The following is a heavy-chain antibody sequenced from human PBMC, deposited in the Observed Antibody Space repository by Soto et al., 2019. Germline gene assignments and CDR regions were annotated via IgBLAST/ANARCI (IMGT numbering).Heavy chain of an antibody. V-gene: IGHV1-69*12. Sequence: QVQLVQSGAEVKKPGSSVKVSCKASGGTFSSYAISWVRQAPGQGLEWMGGIIPIFGTANYAQKFQGRVTMTGDESTSTAYMELSSLRSEDTAVYYCARWGQRYCSGGSCYPASFDYWGQGTLVTVSS. J-gene: IGHJ4*02. CDR1: GGTFSSYA. CDR2: IIPIFGTA. D-gene: IGHD2-15*01. CDR3: ARWGQRYCSGGSCYPASFDY.